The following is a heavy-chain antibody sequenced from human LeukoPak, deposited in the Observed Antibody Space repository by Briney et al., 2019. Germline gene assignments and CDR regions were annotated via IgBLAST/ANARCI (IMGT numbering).Heavy chain of an antibody. CDR1: GFSFSNWA. Sequence: GSLRLSCAASGFSFSNWAMSWVRQAPGKGLEWVSGFTRNDETTSYADSVKGRFTISRDNSKSTLYLQMSSLRAEDTAVYYCARSFGVRRGGNWFDPWGQGTLVTVSS. CDR3: ARSFGVRRGGNWFDP. J-gene: IGHJ5*02. D-gene: IGHD2-8*01. CDR2: FTRNDETT. V-gene: IGHV3-23*01.